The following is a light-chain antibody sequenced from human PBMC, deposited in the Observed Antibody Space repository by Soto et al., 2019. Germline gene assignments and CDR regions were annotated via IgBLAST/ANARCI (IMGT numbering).Light chain of an antibody. CDR1: QSVSSSY. J-gene: IGKJ5*01. V-gene: IGKV3-20*01. CDR2: GAS. Sequence: EIVLTQSPGTLSLSPGAIATLSCRASQSVSSSYLAWYQQKPGQAPRLLIYGASSRATGIPDRFSGSGSGTDFTLTISRLEPEDFALYYCQQYGSSAPITFGQGTRLEIK. CDR3: QQYGSSAPIT.